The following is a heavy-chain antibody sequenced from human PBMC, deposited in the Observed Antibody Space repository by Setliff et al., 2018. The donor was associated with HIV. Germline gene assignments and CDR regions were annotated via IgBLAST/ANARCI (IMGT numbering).Heavy chain of an antibody. J-gene: IGHJ4*02. V-gene: IGHV3-48*01. CDR2: ISTSGSII. D-gene: IGHD6-19*01. CDR1: GFTFSSYS. CDR3: ARDNLPKQMSAVDY. Sequence: GGSLRLSCAASGFTFSSYSMNWVRQAPGKGLEWISYISTSGSIIHYADSVKGRFTISRDNAKNSLYLQMNGLRAEDTAAHYCARDNLPKQMSAVDYWGQGILVTVSS.